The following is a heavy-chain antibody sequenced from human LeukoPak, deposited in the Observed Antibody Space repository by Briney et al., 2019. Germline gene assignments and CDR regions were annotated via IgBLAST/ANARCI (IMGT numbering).Heavy chain of an antibody. CDR1: GFTFSSCA. J-gene: IGHJ4*02. Sequence: PGGSLRLSCAASGFTFSSCAMSWVRRAPGKGLEWVSVISGSGGVISASGGATYYAESARGRFTISRDNSENTLYLQLNSLRAEDTAVYYCAKHFGSGTYYNYLDYWGQGTLVTVSS. CDR3: AKHFGSGTYYNYLDY. CDR2: ISGSGGVISASGGAT. V-gene: IGHV3-23*01. D-gene: IGHD3-10*01.